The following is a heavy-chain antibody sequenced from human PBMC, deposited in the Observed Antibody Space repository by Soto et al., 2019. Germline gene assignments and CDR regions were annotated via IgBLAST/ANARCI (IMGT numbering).Heavy chain of an antibody. Sequence: SETLSLTCTVSGGSISSSSYYWGWIRQPPGKGLEWIGSIYHSGRTYYNPSLKSRVTISVDTSKNQFSLKLSSVTAADTAVYYCARGVYDPYYYYYYGMDVWGQGTTVTVSS. V-gene: IGHV4-39*01. CDR2: IYHSGRT. J-gene: IGHJ6*02. CDR1: GGSISSSSYY. CDR3: ARGVYDPYYYYYYGMDV. D-gene: IGHD3-16*01.